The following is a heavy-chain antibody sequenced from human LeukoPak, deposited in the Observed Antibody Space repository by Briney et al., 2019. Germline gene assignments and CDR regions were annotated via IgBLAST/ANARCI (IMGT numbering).Heavy chain of an antibody. CDR3: ARAIGAGGDGDWFDP. V-gene: IGHV4-39*01. J-gene: IGHJ5*02. D-gene: IGHD2-21*01. CDR2: IYYSGST. Sequence: SETLSLTCTVSGGSISSSSYYWGWIRQPPGKGLEWIGSIYYSGSTYYNPSLKSRVTISVDTSKNQFSLKLSSVTAADTAVYYCARAIGAGGDGDWFDPWGQGTLVTVSS. CDR1: GGSISSSSYY.